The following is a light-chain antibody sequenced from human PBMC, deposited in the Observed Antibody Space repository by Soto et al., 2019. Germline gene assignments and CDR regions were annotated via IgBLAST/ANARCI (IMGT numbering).Light chain of an antibody. J-gene: IGKJ3*01. CDR1: QSISSY. CDR2: AAS. Sequence: DIQMTQSPSSLSASVGDRVTITCRASQSISSYLNWYQQKPGKAPKLLIYAASSLQSGVPSRFSRCSSGKDFTLTISSLQPEDFATYYCQQCYSSIFTFGPGTKVDIK. V-gene: IGKV1-39*01. CDR3: QQCYSSIFT.